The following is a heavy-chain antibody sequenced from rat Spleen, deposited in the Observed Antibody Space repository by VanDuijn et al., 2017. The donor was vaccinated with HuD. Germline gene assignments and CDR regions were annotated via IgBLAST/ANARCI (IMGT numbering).Heavy chain of an antibody. V-gene: IGHV4-2*01. CDR2: INEDCKIA. CDR3: AREGFRDTETYFDY. D-gene: IGHD4-3*01. J-gene: IGHJ2*01. Sequence: EVKLVESGGGLVQPGRSLRLSCAASGFNFNNYWMGWVRQAPGKGLKWIGEINEDCKIANYTPSLRDKFTISRDNGQNTLFLEMTNLGSEDTAIYYCAREGFRDTETYFDYWGQGVMVTVSS. CDR1: GFNFNNYW.